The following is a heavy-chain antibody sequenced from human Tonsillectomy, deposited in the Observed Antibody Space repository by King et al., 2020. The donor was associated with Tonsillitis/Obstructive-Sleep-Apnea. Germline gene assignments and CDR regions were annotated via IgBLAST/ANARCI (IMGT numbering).Heavy chain of an antibody. CDR2: MNPNSGDT. D-gene: IGHD1-26*01. CDR1: GYTFTKYQ. J-gene: IGHJ6*03. CDR3: AVRGDFYYYAMDV. V-gene: IGHV1-8*01. Sequence: QLVQSGAEVKKSGASVKVSCKASGYTFTKYQFNWVRQATGQGLEWMGWMNPNSGDTGYAQKFQGRVTMTRNISISTAYMELSSLRSEDTAVYYCAVRGDFYYYAMDVWGRGTTVTVSS.